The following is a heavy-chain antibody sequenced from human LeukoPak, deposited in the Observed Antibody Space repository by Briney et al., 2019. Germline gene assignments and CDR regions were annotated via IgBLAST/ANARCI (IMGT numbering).Heavy chain of an antibody. Sequence: GGSLRLSCAASGFTFDVYAMHWVRQAPGKGLEWVSGISWNSGSIGYADSVKGRFTISRDNAKNSLYLQMNSLRAEDTALYYCAKTLGAMVRGVIRGAFDYWGQGTLVTVSS. CDR3: AKTLGAMVRGVIRGAFDY. CDR2: ISWNSGSI. CDR1: GFTFDVYA. V-gene: IGHV3-9*01. J-gene: IGHJ4*02. D-gene: IGHD3-10*01.